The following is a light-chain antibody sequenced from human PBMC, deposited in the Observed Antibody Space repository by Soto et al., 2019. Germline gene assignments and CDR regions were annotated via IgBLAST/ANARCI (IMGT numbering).Light chain of an antibody. CDR1: QSVNSN. J-gene: IGKJ1*01. CDR3: QQSNNWPKT. CDR2: DAS. V-gene: IGKV3-15*01. Sequence: EIVMMQSPATLSVSPGETATLSCRASQSVNSNLAWYQQKPGQAPRLLISDASTRAAGLPARFSGSGSGTEFTLTISSLQSEDFAVYFCQQSNNWPKTFGQGTKVDIK.